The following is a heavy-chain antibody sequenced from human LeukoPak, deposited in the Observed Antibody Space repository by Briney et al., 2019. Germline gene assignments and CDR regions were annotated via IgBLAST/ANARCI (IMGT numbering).Heavy chain of an antibody. CDR3: AKQVRADGGAGDYFDY. CDR2: IRYDGSNK. CDR1: GFTFSSYG. Sequence: PGGSLRLSCAASGFTFSSYGMHWVRQAPGKGLEWVAFIRYDGSNKYYADSVKGRFTISRDNSKNTLYLQMNSLRAEDTAVYYCAKQVRADGGAGDYFDYWGQGTLVTISS. J-gene: IGHJ4*02. V-gene: IGHV3-30*02. D-gene: IGHD2-2*01.